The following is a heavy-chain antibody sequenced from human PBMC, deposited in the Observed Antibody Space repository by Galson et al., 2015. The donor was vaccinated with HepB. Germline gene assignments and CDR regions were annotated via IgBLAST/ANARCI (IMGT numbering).Heavy chain of an antibody. J-gene: IGHJ3*02. CDR3: ARVTSSGNHPDAFDI. CDR2: INRNGNST. Sequence: SLRLSCAASGFTFDDYGMTWVRQAPGKGLKWVSSINRNGNSTAYADSVKGRFIISRDKANNSGYMLMISLRDEDTALYYCARVTSSGNHPDAFDIWVQETMVTFSS. D-gene: IGHD6-19*01. V-gene: IGHV3-20*04. CDR1: GFTFDDYG.